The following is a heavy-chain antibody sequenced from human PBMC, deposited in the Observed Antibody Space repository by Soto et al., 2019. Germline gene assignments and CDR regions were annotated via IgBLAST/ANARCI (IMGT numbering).Heavy chain of an antibody. V-gene: IGHV3-23*01. CDR2: ISAGGDRT. CDR1: GFTFSHYP. Sequence: EVQVSESGGGLVQPGGSLRLSCATSGFTFSHYPMNWVRQAPGKGLEWVSGISAGGDRTYYADSVKGRFTISRDNSKNSVSLRMNSMRVEDTAVYYWVRRVWGQGKLVTVSS. CDR3: VRRV. J-gene: IGHJ4*02.